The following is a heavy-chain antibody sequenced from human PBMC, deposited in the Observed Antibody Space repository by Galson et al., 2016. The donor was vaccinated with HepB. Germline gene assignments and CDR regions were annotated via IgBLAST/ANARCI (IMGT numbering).Heavy chain of an antibody. Sequence: SLRLSCAASGFTFGSYAMNWVRQAPGKGLEWVSVISNSGHTTYYADSVKGLFTISRDNSKNTLYLQMNSLRAEDTAVYYCAPGGQTGFPDYSDSWGQGTLVTVSS. V-gene: IGHV3-23*01. CDR2: ISNSGHTT. CDR3: APGGQTGFPDYSDS. D-gene: IGHD1-1*01. J-gene: IGHJ4*02. CDR1: GFTFGSYA.